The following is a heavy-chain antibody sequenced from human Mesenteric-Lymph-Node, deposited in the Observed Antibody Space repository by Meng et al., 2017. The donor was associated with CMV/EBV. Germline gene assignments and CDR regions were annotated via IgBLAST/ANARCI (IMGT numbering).Heavy chain of an antibody. CDR3: ARGYCSSTSCYYRYYYGMDV. D-gene: IGHD2-2*01. CDR1: GFTFDDYT. J-gene: IGHJ6*02. Sequence: GESLKISCAASGFTFDDYTMHWVRQAPGKGLEWVSVIYSGGSTYYADSVKGRFTISRDNSKNTLYLQMNSLRAEDTAVYYCARGYCSSTSCYYRYYYGMDVWGQGTTVTVSS. CDR2: IYSGGST. V-gene: IGHV3-53*01.